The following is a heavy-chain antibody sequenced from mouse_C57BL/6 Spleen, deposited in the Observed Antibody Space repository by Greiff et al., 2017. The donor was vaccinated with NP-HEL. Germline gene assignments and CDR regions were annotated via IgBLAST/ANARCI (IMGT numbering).Heavy chain of an antibody. Sequence: VKLQESGPGLVAPSQCLSITCTASGFSLTSYGVDWVRQPPGKGLEWLGVIWGGGSTNYYSALMSGLGISKDNSKSQVFLKMNRLQTDDTAMYYCAKRGHYDGFGYWGQSNTLTVSS. CDR1: GFSLTSYG. D-gene: IGHD1-2*01. V-gene: IGHV2-9*01. CDR2: IWGGGST. CDR3: AKRGHYDGFGY. J-gene: IGHJ2*01.